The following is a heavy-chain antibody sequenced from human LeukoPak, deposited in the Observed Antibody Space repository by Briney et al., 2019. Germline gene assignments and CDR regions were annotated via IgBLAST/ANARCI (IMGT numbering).Heavy chain of an antibody. CDR1: GLTFSSHW. CDR3: AKKVDIVATSPFDY. J-gene: IGHJ4*02. V-gene: IGHV3-74*01. D-gene: IGHD5-12*01. CDR2: ITNDGSST. Sequence: GGSLRLSCAASGLTFSSHWMHWVRQARGKGRVWVSRITNDGSSTTYADSVKGRFTISRDNAKNTLYLQMNSLRAEDTAVYYCAKKVDIVATSPFDYWGQETLVTVSS.